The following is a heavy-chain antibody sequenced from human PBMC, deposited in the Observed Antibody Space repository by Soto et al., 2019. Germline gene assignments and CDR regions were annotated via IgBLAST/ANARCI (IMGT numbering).Heavy chain of an antibody. V-gene: IGHV3-48*03. CDR2: ISSSGSTI. Sequence: VGSLRLSCAASGFTFSSYEMNWVRQAPGKGLEWVSYISSSGSTIYYADSVKGRFTISRDNAKNSLYLQMNSLRAEDTAVYYCASLSYDSSGYDDYWVQGTMVTVSS. J-gene: IGHJ4*02. CDR3: ASLSYDSSGYDDY. D-gene: IGHD3-22*01. CDR1: GFTFSSYE.